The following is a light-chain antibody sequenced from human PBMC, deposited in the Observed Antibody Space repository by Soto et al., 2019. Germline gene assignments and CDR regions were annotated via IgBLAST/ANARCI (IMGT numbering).Light chain of an antibody. CDR2: TNS. V-gene: IGLV1-44*01. J-gene: IGLJ1*01. CDR3: ATWDDNVYV. Sequence: QSVLTQPPSASGTPGQTFTSCCCIISPNVGTNPVAWYQQLPGTAPKLLIYTNSQRPLGVPVRFSGSKSGTSASLAISGLQSEDEGDYYCATWDDNVYVFGTGTKVTVL. CDR1: SPNVGTNP.